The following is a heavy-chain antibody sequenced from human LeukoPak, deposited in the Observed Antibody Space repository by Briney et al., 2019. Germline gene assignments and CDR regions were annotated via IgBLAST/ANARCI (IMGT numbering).Heavy chain of an antibody. CDR2: ISSSSSYI. CDR3: ARNDILTIFDY. D-gene: IGHD3-9*01. J-gene: IGHJ4*02. V-gene: IGHV3-21*01. CDR1: GFTLSSYS. Sequence: AGGSLRLSCAASGFTLSSYSMNWVRQAPGKGLEWVSSISSSSSYIYYADSVKGRFTISRDNAKNSLYLQMNSLRAEDTAVYYCARNDILTIFDYWGQGTLVTVSS.